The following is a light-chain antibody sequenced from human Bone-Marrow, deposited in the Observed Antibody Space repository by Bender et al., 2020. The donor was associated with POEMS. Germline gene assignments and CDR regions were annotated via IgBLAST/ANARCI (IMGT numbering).Light chain of an antibody. Sequence: QSVVTQPPSLSEAPRQRVTISCSGSSSNIGNHGVNWYQQLPGEAPKLLIYYDDLLTPGVSDRFSASKSGTSASLASSELHSEVEVLYYYSAWDDSLGGWVFGGGTKLTVL. J-gene: IGLJ3*02. CDR2: YDD. CDR3: SAWDDSLGGWV. V-gene: IGLV1-36*01. CDR1: SSNIGNHG.